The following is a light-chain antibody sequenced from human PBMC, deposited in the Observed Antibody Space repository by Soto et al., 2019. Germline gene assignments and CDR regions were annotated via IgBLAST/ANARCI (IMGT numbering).Light chain of an antibody. Sequence: AIRMTQSPSSFSASTGDRVTITCRASQGISSYLAWYQQKPGKAPKLLIYAASTLQSGVPSRFSGSGSRTDFTLTISCLQSEDLATYYCQQYYSDARTCGQGTKV. J-gene: IGKJ1*01. CDR3: QQYYSDART. CDR1: QGISSY. CDR2: AAS. V-gene: IGKV1-8*01.